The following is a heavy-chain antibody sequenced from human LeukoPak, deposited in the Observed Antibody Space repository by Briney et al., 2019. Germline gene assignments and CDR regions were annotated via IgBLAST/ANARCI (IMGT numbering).Heavy chain of an antibody. CDR2: IKITTDGGTT. D-gene: IGHD2-2*01. V-gene: IGHV3-15*01. CDR1: GFTFSNAW. CDR3: TTDPYQLLSV. Sequence: VGSLRLSCAASGFTFSNAWMSAVRGAPGKGEGWGGRIKITTDGGTTDYAAPVKGRFTISTDDSKNTLHLQMNSLKTEDTAVYYCTTDPYQLLSVWGKGTTVTVSS. J-gene: IGHJ6*01.